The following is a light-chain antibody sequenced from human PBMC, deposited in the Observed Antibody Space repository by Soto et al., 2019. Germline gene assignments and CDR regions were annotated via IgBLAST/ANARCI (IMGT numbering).Light chain of an antibody. CDR1: QSVSSS. V-gene: IGKV3-20*01. CDR2: GAS. CDR3: QQYGSSPWT. Sequence: EIVMTQSPATLSVSPGERATLSCRASQSVSSSLVWYQQKPGQAPRLLIYGASIRATGIPDRFSGSGSGTDFTLTISRLEPEDFAVYYCQQYGSSPWTFGQGTKVDIK. J-gene: IGKJ1*01.